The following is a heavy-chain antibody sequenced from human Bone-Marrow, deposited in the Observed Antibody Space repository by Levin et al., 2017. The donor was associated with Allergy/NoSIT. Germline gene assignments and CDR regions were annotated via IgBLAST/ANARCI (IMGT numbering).Heavy chain of an antibody. J-gene: IGHJ5*02. CDR3: ARALNGVSS. V-gene: IGHV3-66*01. D-gene: IGHD2-8*01. Sequence: VASVKVSCVVSGFTVSGNYMNWVRQAPGKGLEWVSVIYTGGSTYYADSVKGRFTISRDNSKNTLYLQMNSLRAEDTAVYYCARALNGVSSWGQGTLVTVSS. CDR2: IYTGGST. CDR1: GFTVSGNY.